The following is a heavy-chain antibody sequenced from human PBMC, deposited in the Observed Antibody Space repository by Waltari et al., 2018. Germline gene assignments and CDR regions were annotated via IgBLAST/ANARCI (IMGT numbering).Heavy chain of an antibody. J-gene: IGHJ3*02. CDR3: ARQTWIQLWLYAFDI. V-gene: IGHV4-39*01. CDR1: GGSISSRSYY. D-gene: IGHD5-18*01. CDR2: IYYSGST. Sequence: QLQLQESGPGLVKPSEPLSLTCTVSGGSISSRSYYWGWIRQPPGKGLEWIGSIYYSGSTYYNPSLKSRVTISVDTSKNQFSLKLSSVTAADTAVYYCARQTWIQLWLYAFDIWGQGTMVTVSS.